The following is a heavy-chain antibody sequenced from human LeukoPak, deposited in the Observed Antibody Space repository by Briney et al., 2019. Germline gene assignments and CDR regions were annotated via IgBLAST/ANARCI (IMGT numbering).Heavy chain of an antibody. V-gene: IGHV3-53*01. CDR2: IFAGGNT. J-gene: IGHJ4*02. CDR3: ARDRGAGTDY. D-gene: IGHD3-16*01. CDR1: GFSVSSTY. Sequence: GGSLRLSCAASGFSVSSTYMTWVRQAPGRGLDWVSVIFAGGNTYYGDSVKGRFTISGDDSKNTLYLQMNSLRVEDTAIYYCARDRGAGTDYWGQGTLVTVSS.